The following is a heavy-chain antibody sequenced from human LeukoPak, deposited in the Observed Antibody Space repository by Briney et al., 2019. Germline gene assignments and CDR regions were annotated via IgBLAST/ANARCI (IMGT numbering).Heavy chain of an antibody. CDR2: ISSSSNTI. CDR3: ATDLSTSAGIHDY. Sequence: GGTLRLSCAASGFTFCGYSMNAVREAPGEGLEWVSYISSSSNTISYADSVKGRFTISRDNAKHSVYLQRNSLRDEGTAVYYCATDLSTSAGIHDYRGQGTLVTDSS. D-gene: IGHD6-19*01. J-gene: IGHJ4*02. V-gene: IGHV3-48*02. CDR1: GFTFCGYS.